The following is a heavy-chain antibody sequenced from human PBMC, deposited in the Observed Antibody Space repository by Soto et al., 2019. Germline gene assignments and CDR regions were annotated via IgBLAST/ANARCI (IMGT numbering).Heavy chain of an antibody. D-gene: IGHD2-21*01. CDR3: ATGPQPTIAYFDY. V-gene: IGHV3-30-3*01. Sequence: GGSLRLSCAASGFTFSSYAMHWVRQAPGKGLEWVAVISYDGSNKYYADSVKGRFTISRDNSKNTLYLQMNSLRAEDTAVYYCATGPQPTIAYFDYWGQGTLVTVSS. J-gene: IGHJ4*02. CDR1: GFTFSSYA. CDR2: ISYDGSNK.